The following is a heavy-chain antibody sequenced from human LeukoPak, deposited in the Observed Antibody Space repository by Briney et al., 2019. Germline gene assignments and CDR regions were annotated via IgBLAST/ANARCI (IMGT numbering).Heavy chain of an antibody. CDR2: IYYSGST. Sequence: KTSETLSLTCTVSGGSISSYYWSWIRQPQGQGLEWIGYIYYSGSTNYNPSLKSRVTISVDTSRNQFSLKLSSVTAADTAVYYCARANYYDSSGYFDYWGQGTLVTVSS. J-gene: IGHJ4*02. CDR1: GGSISSYY. V-gene: IGHV4-59*01. CDR3: ARANYYDSSGYFDY. D-gene: IGHD3-22*01.